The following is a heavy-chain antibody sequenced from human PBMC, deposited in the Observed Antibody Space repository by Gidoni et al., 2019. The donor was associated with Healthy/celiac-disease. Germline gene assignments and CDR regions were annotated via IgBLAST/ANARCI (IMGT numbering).Heavy chain of an antibody. Sequence: EVQLVESGGGLVQPGRSLRLSCAASGFTFDDYAMHWVRQAPGKGLEWVSGISWNSGSIGYADSVKGRFTISRDNAKNSLYLQMNSLRAEDTALYYCAKDNRGGGYPFDYWGQGTLVTVSS. CDR3: AKDNRGGGYPFDY. V-gene: IGHV3-9*01. CDR2: ISWNSGSI. CDR1: GFTFDDYA. D-gene: IGHD1-26*01. J-gene: IGHJ4*02.